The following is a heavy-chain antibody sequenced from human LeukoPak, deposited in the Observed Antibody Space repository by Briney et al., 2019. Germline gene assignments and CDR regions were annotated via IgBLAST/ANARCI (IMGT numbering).Heavy chain of an antibody. CDR2: IYTSGST. CDR1: GGSISSYY. D-gene: IGHD6-19*01. CDR3: ARDAGSGWPFDY. V-gene: IGHV4-4*07. Sequence: SETLSLTCTVSGGSISSYYWSWIRQPAGKGLEWIGRIYTSGSTNYNPSLESRVTMSVDTSKNQFSLKLSFVTAADTAVYYCARDAGSGWPFDYWGQGTLVTVSS. J-gene: IGHJ4*02.